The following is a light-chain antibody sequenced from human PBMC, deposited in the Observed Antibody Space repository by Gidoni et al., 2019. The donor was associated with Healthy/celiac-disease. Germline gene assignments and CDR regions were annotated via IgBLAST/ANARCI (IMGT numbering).Light chain of an antibody. CDR2: AAS. V-gene: IGKV1-39*01. CDR3: QQNYSTPPT. CDR1: QSISSY. Sequence: DNQMTQFPSSLSASVGDRVTITCRASQSISSYLNWYQQKPGKAPKLLIYAASSLQSGVPSRFSGSGSGTDFTLTISSLQPEDFATYYCQQNYSTPPTFGGGTKVEIK. J-gene: IGKJ4*01.